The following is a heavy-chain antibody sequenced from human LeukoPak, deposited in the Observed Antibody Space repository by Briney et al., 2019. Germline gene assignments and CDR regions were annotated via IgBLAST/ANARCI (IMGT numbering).Heavy chain of an antibody. CDR2: IYYSGST. D-gene: IGHD5-18*01. V-gene: IGHV4-59*01. CDR3: ARVGRGYSYGPFDS. J-gene: IGHJ4*02. CDR1: GGSISSYY. Sequence: PSETLSLTCTVSGGSISSYYWSWIRQPPGKGLEWIGYIYYSGSTNYNPSLKSRVTISVDTSKNQFYPKLNSVTAADTAVYCCARVGRGYSYGPFDSWGQGTLVTVSS.